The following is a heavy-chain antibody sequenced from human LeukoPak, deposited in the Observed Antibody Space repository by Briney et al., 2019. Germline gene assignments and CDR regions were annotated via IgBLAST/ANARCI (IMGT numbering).Heavy chain of an antibody. D-gene: IGHD2-2*01. Sequence: ASVKVSCKASGYTFTGYYMHWVRQAPGQGLEGMGWINSNSGGTKYAQKFQGRVTMTRDTSISTAYMELSRLRSDDTAVYYCARGKVVVVPASWFDPWGQGNLVTVSS. V-gene: IGHV1-2*02. CDR2: INSNSGGT. CDR1: GYTFTGYY. CDR3: ARGKVVVVPASWFDP. J-gene: IGHJ5*02.